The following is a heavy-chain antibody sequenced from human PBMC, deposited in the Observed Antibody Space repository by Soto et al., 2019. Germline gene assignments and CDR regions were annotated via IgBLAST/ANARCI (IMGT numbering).Heavy chain of an antibody. D-gene: IGHD2-15*01. CDR2: ISSSSTSI. CDR1: GFTFSSYS. V-gene: IGHV3-48*01. J-gene: IGHJ4*02. Sequence: EVQLVESGGGLVQPGGSLRLSCATSGFTFSSYSMNWVRQAPGKGLEWVSYISSSSTSIDYADSVKGRFTISRDNAKNSLYLQMNRLRAEDTAVYYCARDALIRSCSGGSCYIRWGQGTLVTVSS. CDR3: ARDALIRSCSGGSCYIR.